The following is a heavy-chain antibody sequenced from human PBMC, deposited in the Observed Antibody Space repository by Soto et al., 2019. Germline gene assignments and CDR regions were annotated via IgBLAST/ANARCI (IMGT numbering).Heavy chain of an antibody. CDR2: VNQSGTS. Sequence: QVQLQQWGTGLLKPSETLSVTCALYGGAFIEYYWNWVRQTPGKGLEWIGEVNQSGTSNYNPSHKNRFTMSVDATKKQISMRLSSVTAADTGIYYCARARGRAESAPSDMVLWGQGTTVIVSS. CDR3: ARARGRAESAPSDMVL. D-gene: IGHD5-12*01. V-gene: IGHV4-34*02. J-gene: IGHJ6*02. CDR1: GGAFIEYY.